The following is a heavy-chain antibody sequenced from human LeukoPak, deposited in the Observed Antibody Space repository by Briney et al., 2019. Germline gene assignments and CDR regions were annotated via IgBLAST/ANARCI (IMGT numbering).Heavy chain of an antibody. CDR3: AREIGCSGGSCYSSYYYYMDV. CDR2: INPNSGGT. CDR1: GYTFTGYY. Sequence: ASVKVSCKASGYTFTGYYMHWVRQAPGQGLEWMGGINPNSGGTNYAQKFQGRVTMTRDTSISTAYMELSRLRSDDTAVYYCAREIGCSGGSCYSSYYYYMDVWGKGTTVTISS. J-gene: IGHJ6*03. V-gene: IGHV1-2*02. D-gene: IGHD2-15*01.